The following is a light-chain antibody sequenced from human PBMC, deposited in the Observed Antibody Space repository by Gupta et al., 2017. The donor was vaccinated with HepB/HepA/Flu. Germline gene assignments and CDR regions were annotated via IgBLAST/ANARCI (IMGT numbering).Light chain of an antibody. V-gene: IGLV1-44*01. CDR2: SNN. Sequence: QSVLTQPPSASATPGQRVTISCSGSTSNIGSNFVSWYQQVPGSAPKLLTYSNNQRPSGVPDRFSGSKSGTSASLAISGLQSDDEADYYCAAWDDSLSGPNWVFGGGTKVTV. CDR3: AAWDDSLSGPNWV. J-gene: IGLJ3*02. CDR1: TSNIGSNF.